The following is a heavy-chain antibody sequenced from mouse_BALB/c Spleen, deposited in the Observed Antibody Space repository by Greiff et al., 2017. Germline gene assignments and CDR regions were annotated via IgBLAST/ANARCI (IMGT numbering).Heavy chain of an antibody. CDR3: TKGASSGYLYAMDY. CDR2: IYPGNSDT. J-gene: IGHJ4*01. Sequence: EVQLQQSGTVLARPGASVKMSCKASGYTFTSYWMHWVKQRPGQGLEWIGAIYPGNSDTSYNQKFKGKAKLTAVTSTSTAYMELSSLTNEDSAVYYCTKGASSGYLYAMDYWGQGTSVTVSS. D-gene: IGHD3-1*01. V-gene: IGHV1-5*01. CDR1: GYTFTSYW.